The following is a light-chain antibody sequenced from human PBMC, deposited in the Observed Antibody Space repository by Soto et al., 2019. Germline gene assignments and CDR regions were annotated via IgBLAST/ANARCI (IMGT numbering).Light chain of an antibody. V-gene: IGKV3-11*01. Sequence: EIVLTQAPATLSLSPVERATLSCRASQSVSRYLAWYQQKPGQAPRLPIYDASNRAIGIPARFSGSGPGTDFTLTISSLEPEDFAVYYCQQRSNWPLTFGGGTKVDIK. CDR3: QQRSNWPLT. CDR2: DAS. CDR1: QSVSRY. J-gene: IGKJ4*01.